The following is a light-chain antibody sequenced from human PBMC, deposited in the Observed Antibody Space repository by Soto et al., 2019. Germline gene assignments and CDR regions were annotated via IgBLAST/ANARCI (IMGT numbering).Light chain of an antibody. CDR1: QSVSSIS. V-gene: IGKV3-20*01. CDR3: QQYGSSPLT. CDR2: GTS. Sequence: EIVLTQSPGPLSLSPGERATLSFRAGQSVSSISLAWYQQKPGQAPRLLIYGTSRRATGIPDRFSGSGSGTDFTLTISRLEPEDFAVYSSQQYGSSPLTFGGGTKVEIK. J-gene: IGKJ4*01.